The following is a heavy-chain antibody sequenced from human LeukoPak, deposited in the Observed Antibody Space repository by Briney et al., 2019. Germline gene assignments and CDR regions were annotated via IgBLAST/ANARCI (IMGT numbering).Heavy chain of an antibody. Sequence: SETLSLTCTVSGGSISSYYWSWIRQPPGKGLEWIGYIYYSGSTNYNPSLKSRVTISVGTSKNQFSLKLSSVTAADTAVYYRARVSESPQSTYFDYWGQGTLVTVSS. CDR2: IYYSGST. CDR3: ARVSESPQSTYFDY. J-gene: IGHJ4*02. V-gene: IGHV4-59*01. CDR1: GGSISSYY. D-gene: IGHD3-3*01.